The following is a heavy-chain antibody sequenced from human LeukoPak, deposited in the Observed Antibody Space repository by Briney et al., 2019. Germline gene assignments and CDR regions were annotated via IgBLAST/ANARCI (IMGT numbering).Heavy chain of an antibody. CDR2: IYYSGSA. CDR3: ATGGSGYHSSLYYYYYYMDV. CDR1: GDSISSDY. J-gene: IGHJ6*03. V-gene: IGHV4-59*01. Sequence: SETLSLTCTVSGDSISSDYWSWIRQPPGKGLEWIAYIYYSGSADYNPSLKNRVTISVDTSKNQFSLKLSSVTAADTAVYYCATGGSGYHSSLYYYYYYMDVWGKGTTVTVSS. D-gene: IGHD3-3*01.